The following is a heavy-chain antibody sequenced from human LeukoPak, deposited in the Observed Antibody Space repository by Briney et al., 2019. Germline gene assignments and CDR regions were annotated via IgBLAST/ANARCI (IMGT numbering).Heavy chain of an antibody. CDR3: AKGLGGYRYYFDY. V-gene: IGHV3-30-3*01. CDR2: ISYDGSNK. CDR1: GFTFSSYA. J-gene: IGHJ4*02. D-gene: IGHD2-21*02. Sequence: GGSLRLSCAASGFTFSSYAMHWVRQAPGKGLEWVAVISYDGSNKYYADSVKGRFTISRDNSKNTLYLQMNSLRAEDTAVYYCAKGLGGYRYYFDYWGQGTLVTVSS.